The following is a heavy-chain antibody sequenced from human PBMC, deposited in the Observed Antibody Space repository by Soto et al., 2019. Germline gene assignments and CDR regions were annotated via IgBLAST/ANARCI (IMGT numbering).Heavy chain of an antibody. J-gene: IGHJ4*02. CDR2: INHSGST. V-gene: IGHV4-34*01. CDR3: ATKIYYDSSGYYFHY. CDR1: GGSFSGYY. D-gene: IGHD3-22*01. Sequence: SETLSLTCAVYGGSFSGYYWSWIRQPPGKGLEWIGEINHSGSTNYNPSLKSRVTISVDTSKNQFSLKLSSVTAADTAVYYCATKIYYDSSGYYFHYWGQRTLVTVSS.